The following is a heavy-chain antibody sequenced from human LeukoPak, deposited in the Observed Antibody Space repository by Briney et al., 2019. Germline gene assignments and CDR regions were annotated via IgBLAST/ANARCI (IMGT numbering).Heavy chain of an antibody. CDR2: IYTSGSA. D-gene: IGHD5-12*01. CDR1: GGSISSYY. Sequence: PSETLSLTCTVSGGSISSYYWSWIRQPAGKGLEWIGRIYTSGSANYNPSLKSRVTMSVDTSKTQFSLKLSSVTAADTAVYYCASCHPGYDYFDYWGQGTLVTVSS. J-gene: IGHJ4*02. CDR3: ASCHPGYDYFDY. V-gene: IGHV4-4*07.